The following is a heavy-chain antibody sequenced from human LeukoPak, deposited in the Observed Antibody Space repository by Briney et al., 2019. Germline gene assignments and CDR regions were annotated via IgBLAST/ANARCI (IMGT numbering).Heavy chain of an antibody. CDR3: ARGRDRSSWAPFDP. V-gene: IGHV4-34*01. J-gene: IGHJ5*02. Sequence: PSETLSLTCAVYGGSFSGYYWSWIRQPPGKGLEWIGEINHSGSTNYNPSLKSRVTISVDTSKNQFSLKLSSVTAADTAVYYCARGRDRSSWAPFDPWGQGTLVTVSS. CDR2: INHSGST. CDR1: GGSFSGYY. D-gene: IGHD6-13*01.